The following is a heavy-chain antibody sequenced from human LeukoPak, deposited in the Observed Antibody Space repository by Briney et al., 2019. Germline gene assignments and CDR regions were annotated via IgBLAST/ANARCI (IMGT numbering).Heavy chain of an antibody. D-gene: IGHD6-13*01. CDR2: IYYSGST. Sequence: SETLSLTCTVSGGSISSYYWSWIRQPPGKGLEWIGYIYYSGSTNYNPSLKSRVTISVDTSKNQFSLKLSSVTAADTAVYYCARDNWSAAAGYYYYMDVWGKGTTVIVSS. CDR3: ARDNWSAAAGYYYYMDV. CDR1: GGSISSYY. V-gene: IGHV4-59*12. J-gene: IGHJ6*03.